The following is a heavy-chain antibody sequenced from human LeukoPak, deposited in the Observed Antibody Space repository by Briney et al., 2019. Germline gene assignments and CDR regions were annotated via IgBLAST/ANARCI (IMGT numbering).Heavy chain of an antibody. D-gene: IGHD6-6*01. J-gene: IGHJ4*02. CDR3: AREMEYSRNFDY. CDR1: GFTFSNAW. CDR2: ISSSSSYI. Sequence: GGSLRLSCAASGFTFSNAWMSWVRQAPGKGLEWVSSISSSSSYIYYADSVKGRFTISRDNAKNSLYLQMNSLRAEDTAVYYCAREMEYSRNFDYWGQGTLVTVSS. V-gene: IGHV3-21*01.